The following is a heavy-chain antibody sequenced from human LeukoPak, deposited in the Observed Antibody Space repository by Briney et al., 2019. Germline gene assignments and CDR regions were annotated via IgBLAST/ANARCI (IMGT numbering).Heavy chain of an antibody. CDR1: GGSISSGSYY. V-gene: IGHV4-61*02. Sequence: SQTLSLTCTVSGGSISSGSYYWNWIRQPAGKGLEWIGRIYSSGSTNYNPSLKSRVTISVDTSKNQFSLKLSSVTAADTAVYFCARAARGYSYAYFDYWAQGTLVTVST. D-gene: IGHD5-18*01. J-gene: IGHJ4*02. CDR2: IYSSGST. CDR3: ARAARGYSYAYFDY.